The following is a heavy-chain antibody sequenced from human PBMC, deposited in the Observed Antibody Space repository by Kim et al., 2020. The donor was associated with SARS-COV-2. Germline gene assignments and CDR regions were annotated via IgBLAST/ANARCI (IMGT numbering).Heavy chain of an antibody. V-gene: IGHV3-21*01. J-gene: IGHJ4*02. Sequence: GGSLRLSCAASGFTFSSYSMNWVRQAPGKGLEWVSSISSSSSYIYYADSVKGRFTISRDNAKNSLYLQMNSLRAEDTAVYYCARGESSGGHFDYWGQGTLVTVSS. CDR2: ISSSSSYI. CDR3: ARGESSGGHFDY. CDR1: GFTFSSYS. D-gene: IGHD6-25*01.